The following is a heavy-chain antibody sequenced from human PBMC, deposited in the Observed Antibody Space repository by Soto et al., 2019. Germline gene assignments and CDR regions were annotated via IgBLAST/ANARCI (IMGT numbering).Heavy chain of an antibody. CDR1: GFTLNDYY. Sequence: GGSLRPSCATSGFTLNDYYISWVRQVPGKGLEWVGNIKGDGSDPHYVDSVKGRFTISRDNAENLIYLQMNHLRVEDTAMYYCARDPVTADWGQGTPVTVSS. V-gene: IGHV3-7*03. CDR3: ARDPVTAD. CDR2: IKGDGSDP. J-gene: IGHJ4*02.